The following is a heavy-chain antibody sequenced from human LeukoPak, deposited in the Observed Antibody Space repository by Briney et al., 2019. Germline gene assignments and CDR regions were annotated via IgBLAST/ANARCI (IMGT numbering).Heavy chain of an antibody. CDR1: EFTFRSYE. J-gene: IGHJ4*02. Sequence: GGSLRLSCAASEFTFRSYEMNWVRQAPGKGLEWISYISNSDTTIDYADSVKGRFTISRDNAKNSLYLQMNSLRVEDTAVYYCARERGNTYGFDYWGQGTLVSVSS. V-gene: IGHV3-48*03. CDR2: ISNSDTTI. D-gene: IGHD5-18*01. CDR3: ARERGNTYGFDY.